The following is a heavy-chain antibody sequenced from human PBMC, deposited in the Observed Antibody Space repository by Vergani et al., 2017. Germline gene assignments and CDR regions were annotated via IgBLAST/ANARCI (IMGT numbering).Heavy chain of an antibody. J-gene: IGHJ6*04. Sequence: EVQLVESGGGLVQPGGSLRLSCAASGFTFSSYDMHWVRHATGKGLEWVSGISWNSGSIGYADSVKGRFTISRDNAKNSLYLQMNSLRAEDTALYYCAKDDGRILEWLSFMDVWGKGTTVTVSS. CDR3: AKDDGRILEWLSFMDV. D-gene: IGHD3-3*01. V-gene: IGHV3-9*01. CDR1: GFTFSSYD. CDR2: ISWNSGSI.